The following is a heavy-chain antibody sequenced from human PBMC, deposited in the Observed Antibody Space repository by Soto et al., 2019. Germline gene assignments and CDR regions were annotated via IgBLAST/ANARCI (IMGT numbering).Heavy chain of an antibody. CDR1: GFTFSSSS. V-gene: IGHV3-23*01. CDR3: AKLQHNSYHYVMYX. J-gene: IGHJ6*02. CDR2: ITYIGTT. Sequence: LILACAVTGFTFSSSSMRCVRQAPGQGLEWVSSITYIGTTHYTDSVKGRLTISRDNSKKTLYLQMDSLRAEETALYYCAKLQHNSYHYVMYXWGQGTTFTVS.